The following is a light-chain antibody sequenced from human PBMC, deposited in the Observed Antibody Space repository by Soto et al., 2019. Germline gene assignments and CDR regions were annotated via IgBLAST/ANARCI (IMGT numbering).Light chain of an antibody. V-gene: IGKV1-39*01. CDR2: DAS. J-gene: IGKJ1*01. Sequence: DIVMTQSPATLTVSPGDRATLSCRASQSVGDELAWYQQKPGQAPRLLIYDASTLESGIPSRFSGSGSGTDFTLTISSLQPEDFATYYCQQSYSNPPTFGQGTKVDIK. CDR3: QQSYSNPPT. CDR1: QSVGDE.